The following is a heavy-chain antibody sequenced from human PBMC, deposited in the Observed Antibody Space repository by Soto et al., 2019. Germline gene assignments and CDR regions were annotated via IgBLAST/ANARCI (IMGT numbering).Heavy chain of an antibody. CDR3: ATYRKFFQI. CDR2: VYNSGST. V-gene: IGHV4-30-2*01. CDR1: GDSVSSSDFY. J-gene: IGHJ3*02. Sequence: PSETLSLTCAVSGDSVSSSDFYWTWIRQPPGKPLEWIGYVYNSGSTYYNSSLKSRVTISVDRSKNHFFLNLTSVTAADTAVYYCATYRKFFQIWGQGTKVTVSS.